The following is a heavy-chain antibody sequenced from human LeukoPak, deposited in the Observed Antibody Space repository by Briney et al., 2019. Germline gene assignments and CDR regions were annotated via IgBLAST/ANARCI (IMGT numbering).Heavy chain of an antibody. V-gene: IGHV1-2*02. CDR3: ARGTPQQGANWFDP. D-gene: IGHD6-13*01. CDR1: GYTFTSYG. CDR2: INPNSGGT. Sequence: ASVKVSCKASGYTFTSYGISWVRQAPGQGLEWMGWINPNSGGTNYAQKFQGRVTMTRDTSISTAYMELSRLRSDDTAVYYCARGTPQQGANWFDPWGQGTLVTVSS. J-gene: IGHJ5*02.